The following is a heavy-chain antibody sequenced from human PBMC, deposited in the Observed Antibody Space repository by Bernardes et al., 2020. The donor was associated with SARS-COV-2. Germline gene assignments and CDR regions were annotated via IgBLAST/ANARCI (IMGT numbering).Heavy chain of an antibody. D-gene: IGHD3-10*01. CDR1: GYTFSDYY. CDR2: ISASGNTK. CDR3: TRDKNRGSGRGPYDY. V-gene: IGHV3-11*01. J-gene: IGHJ4*02. Sequence: GGPLRLSCAASGYTFSDYYMSWIRQAPGKGLEWVSYISASGNTKYYADSVKGRFTISRDNAKTSLYLQMNSLRPEDTAVYYCTRDKNRGSGRGPYDYWGPGTLVTVSS.